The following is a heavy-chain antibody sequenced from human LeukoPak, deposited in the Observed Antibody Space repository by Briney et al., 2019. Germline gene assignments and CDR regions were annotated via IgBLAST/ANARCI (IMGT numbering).Heavy chain of an antibody. CDR3: ARSRSGWYFDY. CDR1: GYTFTSYY. Sequence: ASVKVSCKASGYTFTSYYMHWVRQAPGQGLEWMGIINPSGGSTSYAQKFQGRVTMTRDTSTSTVYMELSSLRSEDAAVYYCARSRSGWYFDYWGQGTLVTVSS. CDR2: INPSGGST. J-gene: IGHJ4*02. D-gene: IGHD6-19*01. V-gene: IGHV1-46*01.